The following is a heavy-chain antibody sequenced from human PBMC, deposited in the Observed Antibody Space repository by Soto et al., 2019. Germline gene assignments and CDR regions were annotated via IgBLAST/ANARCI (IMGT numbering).Heavy chain of an antibody. J-gene: IGHJ6*02. D-gene: IGHD3-10*01. CDR1: GGSISSDY. V-gene: IGHV4-59*01. Sequence: QVQLRESGPGLVKPSETLSLNCSVSGGSISSDYWSWIRQPPGEGLEYIGYIYHSGTTNYNPSLKSRVTISVDTSKNQFSLRLNSVTAADTAVYYCARDRSGAGYYGMDVWGQGTTVTVTS. CDR3: ARDRSGAGYYGMDV. CDR2: IYHSGTT.